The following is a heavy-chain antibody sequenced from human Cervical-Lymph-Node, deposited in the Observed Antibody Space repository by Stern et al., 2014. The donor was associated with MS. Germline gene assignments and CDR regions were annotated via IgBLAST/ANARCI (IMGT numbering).Heavy chain of an antibody. CDR1: GFTFSRYS. V-gene: IGHV3-21*01. Sequence: EVQLVESGGGLVKPGGSLRLSCAASGFTFSRYSMNWVRQAPGKGLEWVSSISSSSSYIYYADSMKGRFTISRDNAKNSLYLQMNSLRAEDTAVYYCARDLLNSGYDAFDIWGQGIMVTVSS. J-gene: IGHJ3*02. D-gene: IGHD1-26*01. CDR2: ISSSSSYI. CDR3: ARDLLNSGYDAFDI.